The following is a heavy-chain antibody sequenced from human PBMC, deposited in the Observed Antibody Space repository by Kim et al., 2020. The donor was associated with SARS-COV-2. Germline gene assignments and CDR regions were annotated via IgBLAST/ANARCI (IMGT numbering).Heavy chain of an antibody. CDR3: AKMVGSGYYAFDI. V-gene: IGHV5-51*01. Sequence: GPSSHGQVTISADQSISTAYLQWSSLKASDTAMYYCAKMVGSGYYAFDIWGQGTMVTVSS. J-gene: IGHJ3*02. D-gene: IGHD3-22*01.